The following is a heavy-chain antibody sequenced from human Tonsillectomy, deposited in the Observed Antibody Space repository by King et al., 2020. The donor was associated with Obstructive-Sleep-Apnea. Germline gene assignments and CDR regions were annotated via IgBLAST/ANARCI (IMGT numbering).Heavy chain of an antibody. J-gene: IGHJ4*02. V-gene: IGHV2-5*02. D-gene: IGHD3-10*01. CDR1: GFSLTTSGVG. Sequence: ITLKESGPTLVKPTQTLTLTCTFSGFSLTTSGVGVGWIRQPPGKALEWLALIYWDDDKRSSPSLQSRLTITRDTSKNQVVLTVTNMDPVDTATYYCAHRFDGRDYWGQGILVTVSS. CDR2: IYWDDDK. CDR3: AHRFDGRDY.